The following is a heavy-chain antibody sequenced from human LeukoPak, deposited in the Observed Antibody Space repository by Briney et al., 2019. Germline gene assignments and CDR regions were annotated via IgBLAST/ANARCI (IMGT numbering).Heavy chain of an antibody. V-gene: IGHV1-69*04. CDR2: IIPILGIA. CDR1: GGSFSSYA. D-gene: IGHD3-3*01. Sequence: SVKVSCKASGGSFSSYAFSWLRQAPGQGLEWMGRIIPILGIANYAQKFQGRVTITADKSTSTAYMELSSLRSEDTAVYYCARGGVVTYYFDYWGQGTLVTVSS. J-gene: IGHJ4*02. CDR3: ARGGVVTYYFDY.